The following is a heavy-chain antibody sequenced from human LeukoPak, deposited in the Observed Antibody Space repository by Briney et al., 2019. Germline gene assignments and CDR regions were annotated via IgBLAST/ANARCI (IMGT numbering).Heavy chain of an antibody. CDR1: GFSFTDYC. V-gene: IGHV3-11*01. J-gene: IGHJ6*03. CDR2: ISRTGHST. Sequence: PGGSLRLSCEASGFSFTDYCVTWIRQAPGKGLEWVSFISRTGHSTYYGDSVAGRFTISRDTAKNSLFLQMTSLRAEDTAVYYCARAGDSGDFPLGYFYYMDVWGKGTTVTVSS. D-gene: IGHD4-17*01. CDR3: ARAGDSGDFPLGYFYYMDV.